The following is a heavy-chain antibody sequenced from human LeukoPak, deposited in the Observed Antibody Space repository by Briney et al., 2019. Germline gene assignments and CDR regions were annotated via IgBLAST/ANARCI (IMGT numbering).Heavy chain of an antibody. J-gene: IGHJ4*02. CDR3: ARDGNQGSSWYGEDFDY. V-gene: IGHV1-2*02. D-gene: IGHD6-13*01. CDR1: GYTFTGYF. Sequence: RASVKVSCKASGYTFTGYFMHWVRQAPGQGLEWMGWINPNSGGTNYAQKFQGRVTMTRDTSISTAYMELSRLRSDDTAVYYCARDGNQGSSWYGEDFDYWGQGTLVTVSS. CDR2: INPNSGGT.